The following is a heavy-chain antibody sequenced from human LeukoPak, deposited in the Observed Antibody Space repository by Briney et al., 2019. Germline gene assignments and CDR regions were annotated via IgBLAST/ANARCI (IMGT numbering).Heavy chain of an antibody. J-gene: IGHJ5*02. CDR2: INPNSGGT. D-gene: IGHD3-10*01. V-gene: IGHV1-2*02. Sequence: ASVKVSCKASGYTFTGYYMHWVRQAPGQGLEWMGWINPNSGGTNYAQKFQGRVTMTRDTSISTAYMELSRLRSDDTAGYYCARSRFYGSGNFDPWGQGTLVTVSS. CDR3: ARSRFYGSGNFDP. CDR1: GYTFTGYY.